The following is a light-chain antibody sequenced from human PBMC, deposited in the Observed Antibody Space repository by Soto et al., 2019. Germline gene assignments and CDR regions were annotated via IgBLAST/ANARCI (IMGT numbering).Light chain of an antibody. CDR3: STYTSGSTYV. J-gene: IGLJ1*01. CDR1: SSDVGGYRY. V-gene: IGLV2-14*01. CDR2: EVS. Sequence: QSVLTQPASVSGSPGQSITISCTGTSSDVGGYRYVSWYQQHPGKAPKLMIYEVSNRPSGVSNRFSGSKSGNTASLTISGRPAADEADDYCSTYTSGSTYVFGTGTKVTAL.